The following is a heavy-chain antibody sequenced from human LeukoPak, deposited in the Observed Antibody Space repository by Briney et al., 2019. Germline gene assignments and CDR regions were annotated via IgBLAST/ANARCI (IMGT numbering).Heavy chain of an antibody. Sequence: GGSLRLSCAASGFTFSSYAVHWVRQAPGRGLEWVAGISYGGSNKYHAESVKGRFTISRDNSKNTLYLQMNSLRDEDTAIYYCATTYTTGWSKPFDYWGQRTLVTVSS. CDR1: GFTFSSYA. CDR2: ISYGGSNK. J-gene: IGHJ4*02. D-gene: IGHD6-19*01. CDR3: ATTYTTGWSKPFDY. V-gene: IGHV3-30*01.